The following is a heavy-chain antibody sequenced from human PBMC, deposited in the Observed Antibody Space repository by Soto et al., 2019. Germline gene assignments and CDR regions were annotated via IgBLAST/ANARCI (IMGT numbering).Heavy chain of an antibody. V-gene: IGHV3-48*02. D-gene: IGHD3-16*01. CDR3: VRGGAFKIDY. J-gene: IGHJ4*02. CDR2: ISSSSSTI. Sequence: EVQLVESGGRLVQPGGSLRLSCAASGFTPSSYSMNWARQAPGKGLEWVSYISSSSSTIYYADSVEGRFTISRDNAKNSLYLQMNSLRDEDTAVYYCVRGGAFKIDYWGQGTLVTVSS. CDR1: GFTPSSYS.